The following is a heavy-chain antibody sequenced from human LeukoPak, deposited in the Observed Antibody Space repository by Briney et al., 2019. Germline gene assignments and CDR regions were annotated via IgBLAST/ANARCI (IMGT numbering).Heavy chain of an antibody. CDR1: GFTFTSYD. D-gene: IGHD3-10*01. CDR2: MNPNNVNA. J-gene: IGHJ5*02. Sequence: ASVKVSCKASGFTFTSYDINWVRQASGQGLEWMGWMNPNNVNAGYAQKFQGRVTMTRDTSISTAYMELRGLRSEDTAVYYCVRDGEGVAISVNYWFDPWGQGALVTVSS. V-gene: IGHV1-8*01. CDR3: VRDGEGVAISVNYWFDP.